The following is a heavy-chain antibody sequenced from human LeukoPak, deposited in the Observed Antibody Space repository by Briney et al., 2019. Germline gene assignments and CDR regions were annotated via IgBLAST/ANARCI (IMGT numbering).Heavy chain of an antibody. D-gene: IGHD3-9*01. CDR1: GFSSTDYP. CDR2: IRTTAEGAKYA. CDR3: ATGQRYAFDY. J-gene: IGHJ4*02. V-gene: IGHV3-48*02. Sequence: GGSLRLSCATSGFSSTDYPMNWVRQAPGKGLEWISNIRTTAEGAKYAYYADSVKGRVTISRDDGKNTLYLHMNSLRDDDTAVYYCATGQRYAFDYWGQGILVTVSS.